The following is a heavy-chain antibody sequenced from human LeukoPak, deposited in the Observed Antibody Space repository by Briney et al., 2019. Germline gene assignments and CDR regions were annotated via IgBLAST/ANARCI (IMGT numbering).Heavy chain of an antibody. V-gene: IGHV3-53*01. Sequence: GGSLRLSCAASGFTVSSNYMSWVRQAPGKGLEWVSIIYSGGSTYYADSVKGRFTISRDNSKNTVYLQMNSLSAEDTAVYYCARETEGWFDPWGQGTLVTVSS. CDR3: ARETEGWFDP. CDR1: GFTVSSNY. CDR2: IYSGGST. J-gene: IGHJ5*02.